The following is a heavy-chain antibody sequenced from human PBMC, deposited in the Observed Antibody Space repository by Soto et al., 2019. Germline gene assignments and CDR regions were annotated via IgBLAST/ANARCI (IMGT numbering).Heavy chain of an antibody. CDR2: ISYHEKDK. J-gene: IGHJ4*02. D-gene: IGHD3-22*01. CDR1: GFTFSSYG. CDR3: AKRGDRSGYPPYCGY. Sequence: QVQLVESGGGVVQPGRSLRLSCAASGFTFSSYGMHWVRQAPGKGLEWEAVISYHEKDKYYADSVKGRFTISRDNSKNTLYLQRNGLRAEDTAVYYCAKRGDRSGYPPYCGYWGQGTLVAVSS. V-gene: IGHV3-30*18.